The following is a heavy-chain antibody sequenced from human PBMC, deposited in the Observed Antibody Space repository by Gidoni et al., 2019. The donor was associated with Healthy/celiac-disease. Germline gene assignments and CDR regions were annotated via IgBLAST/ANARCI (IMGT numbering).Heavy chain of an antibody. J-gene: IGHJ6*03. V-gene: IGHV1-18*01. CDR2: ISAYNGNT. CDR3: ARVSSFFGVVIPTYDYYMDV. Sequence: QVQLVQSGAEVKKPGASVKVSCKASGYTFTSYGISWVRQAPGQGLEWMGWISAYNGNTNYAQKLQGRVTMTTDTSTSTAYMELRSLRSDDTAVYYCARVSSFFGVVIPTYDYYMDVWGKGTTVTVSS. D-gene: IGHD3-3*01. CDR1: GYTFTSYG.